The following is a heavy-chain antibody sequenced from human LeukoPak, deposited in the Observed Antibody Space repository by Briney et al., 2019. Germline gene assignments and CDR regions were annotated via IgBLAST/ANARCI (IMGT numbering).Heavy chain of an antibody. CDR1: GFTFSSYA. D-gene: IGHD3-10*01. CDR3: ARWAGSGSTSSYYYGMDV. CDR2: ISYDGSNK. Sequence: GGSLRLSCAASGFTFSSYAMHWVRQAPGKGLGWVAVISYDGSNKYYADSVKGRFTISRDNSKNTLYLQMNSLRAEDTAVYYCARWAGSGSTSSYYYGMDVWGQGTTVTVSS. V-gene: IGHV3-30*04. J-gene: IGHJ6*02.